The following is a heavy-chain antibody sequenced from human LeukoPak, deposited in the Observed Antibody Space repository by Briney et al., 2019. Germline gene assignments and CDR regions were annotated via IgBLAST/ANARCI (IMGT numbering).Heavy chain of an antibody. J-gene: IGHJ4*02. V-gene: IGHV3-11*06. CDR3: VRGRLQRSTKYFDY. Sequence: PGRSLRLSCAASGFTFDDYAMHWFRQAPGKGLEWVSYIDAGATSTNYADSVWGRFTLSRDNAQNSVHLQMNSLRDEDTAVYYCVRGRLQRSTKYFDYWGQGALSPSPQ. D-gene: IGHD1-1*01. CDR1: GFTFDDYA. CDR2: IDAGATST.